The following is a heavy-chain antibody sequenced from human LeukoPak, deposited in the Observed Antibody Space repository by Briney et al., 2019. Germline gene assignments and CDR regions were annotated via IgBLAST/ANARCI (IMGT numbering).Heavy chain of an antibody. V-gene: IGHV3-30*04. Sequence: GGSLRLSCAASGFTFSSYAVHWVRQAPGKGLEWVAVISYDGSNKYYADSVKGRFTISRDNSKNTLYLQMNSLRAEDTAVYYCARVGTGYSSSWYGETTYYFDYWGQGTLVTVSS. J-gene: IGHJ4*02. CDR3: ARVGTGYSSSWYGETTYYFDY. CDR1: GFTFSSYA. CDR2: ISYDGSNK. D-gene: IGHD6-13*01.